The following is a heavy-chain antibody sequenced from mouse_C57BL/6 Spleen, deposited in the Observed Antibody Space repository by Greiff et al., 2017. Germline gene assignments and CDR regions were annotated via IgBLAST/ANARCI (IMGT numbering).Heavy chain of an antibody. D-gene: IGHD3-2*02. J-gene: IGHJ1*03. V-gene: IGHV1-64*01. CDR2: IHPNSGST. CDR3: ARRGSLLSYWYFDV. Sequence: QVHVKQPGAELVKPGASVKLSCKASGYTFTSYWMHWVKQRPGQGLEWIGMIHPNSGSTNYNEKFKSKATLTVDKSSSTAYMQLSSLTSEDSAVYYCARRGSLLSYWYFDVWGTGTTVTVSS. CDR1: GYTFTSYW.